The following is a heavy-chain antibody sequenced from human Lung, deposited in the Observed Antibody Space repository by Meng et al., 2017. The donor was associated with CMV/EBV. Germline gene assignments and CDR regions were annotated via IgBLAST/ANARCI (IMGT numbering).Heavy chain of an antibody. D-gene: IGHD6-19*01. V-gene: IGHV4-4*02. J-gene: IGHJ4*02. CDR3: ASFPPPGKQWLVTDY. CDR2: IYHSGST. CDR1: GGSSSSSNC. Sequence: QGELHEAAPGWGKPSVTWFLTFAASGGSSSSSNCWSWVGQPPGKGLELIGEIYHSGSTNYNPSLKSRVTISVDKSKNQFSLKLSSVTAADTAVYYCASFPPPGKQWLVTDYWGQGTLVTVSS.